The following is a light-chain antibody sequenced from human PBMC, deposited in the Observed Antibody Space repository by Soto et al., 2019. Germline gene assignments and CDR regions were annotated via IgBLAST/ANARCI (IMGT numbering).Light chain of an antibody. V-gene: IGKV3-20*01. CDR3: QQYDSSKT. CDR2: GAS. CDR1: QSVSRNY. J-gene: IGKJ1*01. Sequence: EIVLTQSPGTLSLSPGERVTLSCTASQSVSRNYLAWYQQKPGQAPRLLIYGASNRATGIPVRFSGSGSGTVFTLTISRLEPEDFAVYYCQQYDSSKTFGQGTKVEIK.